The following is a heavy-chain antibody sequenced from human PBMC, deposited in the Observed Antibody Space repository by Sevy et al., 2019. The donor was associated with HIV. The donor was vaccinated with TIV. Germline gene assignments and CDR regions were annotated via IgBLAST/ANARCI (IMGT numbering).Heavy chain of an antibody. J-gene: IGHJ6*02. CDR2: IGYDGGDK. V-gene: IGHV3-30*18. CDR1: GFTFRNYG. Sequence: GGSLRLSCIASGFTFRNYGIHWVRQAPGKGLDWVAVIGYDGGDKYYADSVKGRFTISRDNSKNTRFLQMNSLRVEDTVVYYCAKERGGSYIPYFYGMDVWGQGTAVTVSS. CDR3: AKERGGSYIPYFYGMDV. D-gene: IGHD1-26*01.